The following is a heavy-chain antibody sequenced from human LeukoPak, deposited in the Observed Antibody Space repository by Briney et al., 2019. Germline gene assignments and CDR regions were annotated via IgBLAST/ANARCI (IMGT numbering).Heavy chain of an antibody. D-gene: IGHD6-19*01. CDR1: GFIFSNYA. V-gene: IGHV3-23*01. Sequence: GGSLRLSCAASGFIFSNYAMSWVRQAPGKGLEWVSAINGGGGTTYYADSVKDRFTISRDNSKNTLFLQMNSLRADDTAVYYCASRSSGWYFSDYWGQGTLVTVSS. CDR3: ASRSSGWYFSDY. CDR2: INGGGGTT. J-gene: IGHJ4*02.